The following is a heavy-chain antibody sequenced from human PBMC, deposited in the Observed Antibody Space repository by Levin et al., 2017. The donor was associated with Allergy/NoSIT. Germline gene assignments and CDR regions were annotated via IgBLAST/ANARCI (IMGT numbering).Heavy chain of an antibody. CDR1: GGSVSSGTYY. Sequence: SQTLSLTCSVSGGSVSSGTYYWSWIRRPPGKGLEWIGYINYRGVTKYNPSLKSRATTSVDTPKNEFSLKVTSVTAADAPASYCARNRSIVSGGKDYYYGMDVWGQGTTVTVSS. J-gene: IGHJ6*02. CDR2: INYRGVT. CDR3: ARNRSIVSGGKDYYYGMDV. D-gene: IGHD5/OR15-5a*01. V-gene: IGHV4-61*01.